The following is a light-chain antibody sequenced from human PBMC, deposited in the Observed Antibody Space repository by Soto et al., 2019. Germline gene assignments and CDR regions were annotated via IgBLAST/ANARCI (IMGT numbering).Light chain of an antibody. CDR3: QSYDNTLSASV. Sequence: QPVLTQPPSVSGAPGQRVTISCTGSSSNIGAGHVVHWYQQFPGRAPKLLIYGSSNRPSGVPDRFSGSKSGTSASLAITGLQAEDEADYYCQSYDNTLSASVFGGETKLTVL. J-gene: IGLJ2*01. V-gene: IGLV1-40*01. CDR1: SSNIGAGHV. CDR2: GSS.